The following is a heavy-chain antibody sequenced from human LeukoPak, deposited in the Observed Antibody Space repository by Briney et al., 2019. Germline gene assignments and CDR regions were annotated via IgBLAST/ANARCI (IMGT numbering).Heavy chain of an antibody. J-gene: IGHJ4*02. CDR2: IYYSGST. Sequence: PSETLSLTCTVSGGSIGSYYWSWIRQPPGKGLEWIGYIYYSGSTNYNPSLKSRVTISVDTSKNQFSLKLSSVTAADTAVYYCARGEEWLGELDYWGQGTLVTVSS. CDR3: ARGEEWLGELDY. CDR1: GGSIGSYY. D-gene: IGHD6-19*01. V-gene: IGHV4-59*01.